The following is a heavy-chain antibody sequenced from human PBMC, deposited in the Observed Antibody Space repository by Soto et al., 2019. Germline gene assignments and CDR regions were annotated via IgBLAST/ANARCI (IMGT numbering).Heavy chain of an antibody. V-gene: IGHV3-30-3*01. Sequence: QVQLVESGGGVVQPGRSLRLSCAASGFTFSSYAMHWVRQAPGKGLEWVAVISYDGSNKYYADSVKGRFTISRDNSKKTLYLQMNSLSSAATAVYYCARDYTIFGVVSPFDPWGQGTLVTVSS. CDR1: GFTFSSYA. D-gene: IGHD3-3*01. CDR3: ARDYTIFGVVSPFDP. CDR2: ISYDGSNK. J-gene: IGHJ5*02.